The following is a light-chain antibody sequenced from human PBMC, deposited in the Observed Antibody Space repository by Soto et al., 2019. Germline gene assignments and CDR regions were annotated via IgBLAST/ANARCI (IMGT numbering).Light chain of an antibody. J-gene: IGLJ1*01. CDR3: SSYTRSGVYV. CDR2: DVS. Sequence: QSALTQPASVSGSPGPSITISCTGTSSDVGGYNAVSWYQQHPGRAPKLMIYDVSNRPSGISNRFSGSKSGSTASLTISGLQAEDDADYYCSSYTRSGVYVFGAGTKLTVL. CDR1: SSDVGGYNA. V-gene: IGLV2-14*01.